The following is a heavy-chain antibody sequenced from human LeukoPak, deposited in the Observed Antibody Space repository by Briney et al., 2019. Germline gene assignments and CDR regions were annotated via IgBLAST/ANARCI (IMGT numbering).Heavy chain of an antibody. CDR2: ISSSGSTI. Sequence: KSGGSLRLSCAASGFTFSSYAMHWIRQAPGKGLEWVSYISSSGSTIYYADSVKGRFTISRDNAKSSLYLQMNSLRAEDTAVYYCARDPLNYYDSSGYLSPSHFDYWGQGTLVTVSS. V-gene: IGHV3-11*01. CDR1: GFTFSSYA. J-gene: IGHJ4*02. D-gene: IGHD3-22*01. CDR3: ARDPLNYYDSSGYLSPSHFDY.